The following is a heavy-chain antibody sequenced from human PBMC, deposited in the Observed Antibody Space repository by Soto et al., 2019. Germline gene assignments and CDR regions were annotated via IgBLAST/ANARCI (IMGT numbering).Heavy chain of an antibody. CDR3: ARDNDRPQLGGNYYYILDV. CDR1: GGTFRNSA. J-gene: IGHJ6*02. D-gene: IGHD1-1*01. V-gene: IGHV1-69*12. CDR2: TMPIFRTP. Sequence: QVQLEQSGAEVKKPGSSVKVSCKASGGTFRNSAISWVRQAPGQGLEWMGGTMPIFRTPDYAQKFQGRVTMTADESTNTAYMELSGLRSDDTAVYYGARDNDRPQLGGNYYYILDVWGHGTTVTVSS.